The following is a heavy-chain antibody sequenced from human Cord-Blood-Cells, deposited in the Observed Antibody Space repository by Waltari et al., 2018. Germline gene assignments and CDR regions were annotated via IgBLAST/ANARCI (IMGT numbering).Heavy chain of an antibody. Sequence: QVQLVQSGAAVKKPGASLKVSRKASGNTFPGYYMPWVGTAPGQGLEWMGWINPNSGGTNYAQKFQGWVTMTRDTSISTAYMELSRLRSDDTAVYYCARDLTPGIGGAFDIWGQGTMVTVSS. CDR3: ARDLTPGIGGAFDI. J-gene: IGHJ3*02. CDR1: GNTFPGYY. CDR2: INPNSGGT. V-gene: IGHV1-2*04. D-gene: IGHD3-9*01.